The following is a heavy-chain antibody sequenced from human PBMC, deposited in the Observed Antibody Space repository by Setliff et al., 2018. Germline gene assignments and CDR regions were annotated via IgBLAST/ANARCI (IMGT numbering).Heavy chain of an antibody. CDR2: IYHSGST. J-gene: IGHJ4*02. D-gene: IGHD3-22*01. V-gene: IGHV4-4*07. CDR1: GGSISSYY. Sequence: PSETLSLTCTVSGGSISSYYWSWIRQPAGKGLEWIGSIYHSGSTYYNPSLKSRVTISVDTSKNQFSLKLSSVTAADTAVYYCAREGYYDSSGYWADFDYWGQGTLVTVSS. CDR3: AREGYYDSSGYWADFDY.